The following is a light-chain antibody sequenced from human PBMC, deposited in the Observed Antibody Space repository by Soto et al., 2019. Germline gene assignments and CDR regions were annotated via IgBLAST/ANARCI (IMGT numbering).Light chain of an antibody. CDR1: SGHSSYI. CDR2: LEGSGSY. Sequence: QPVLTQSSSASASLGSSVKLTCTLSSGHSSYIIAWHQQQPGKAPRYLMNLEGSGSYNKGSGVPDRFSGSSSGADRYLTISHLHFEDEADYYCETWDSNTRVFGTGTKLTVL. CDR3: ETWDSNTRV. V-gene: IGLV4-60*02. J-gene: IGLJ1*01.